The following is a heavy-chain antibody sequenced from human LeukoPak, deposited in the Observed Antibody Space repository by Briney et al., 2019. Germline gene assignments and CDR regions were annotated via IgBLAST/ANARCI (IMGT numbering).Heavy chain of an antibody. V-gene: IGHV3-7*03. CDR2: INHNGNVN. J-gene: IGHJ6*02. CDR3: ARGGGLDV. CDR1: GFTFSSYW. Sequence: GGSLRLSCAASGFTFSSYWMNWARQAPGKGLEWVTSINHNGNVNYYVDSVKGRFTISRDNAKNSLYLQMSNLRAEDTAVYFCARGGGLDVWGQGATVTVSS. D-gene: IGHD3-16*01.